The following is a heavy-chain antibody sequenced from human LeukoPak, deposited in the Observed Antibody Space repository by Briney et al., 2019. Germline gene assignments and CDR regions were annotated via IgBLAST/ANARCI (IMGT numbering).Heavy chain of an antibody. CDR3: AREKAEWLVLGTFDY. Sequence: PGGSLRLSCAASGFTFSSYSMNWVRQAPGKGLEWVSSISSSSSYIYYADSVKGRFTISRDNAKNSLYLQMNSLRAEDTAVYYCAREKAEWLVLGTFDYWGQGTLVTVSS. J-gene: IGHJ4*02. D-gene: IGHD6-19*01. CDR2: ISSSSSYI. CDR1: GFTFSSYS. V-gene: IGHV3-21*01.